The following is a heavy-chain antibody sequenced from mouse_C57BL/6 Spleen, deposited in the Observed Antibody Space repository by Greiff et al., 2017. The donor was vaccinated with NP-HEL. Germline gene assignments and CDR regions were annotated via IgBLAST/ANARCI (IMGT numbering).Heavy chain of an antibody. D-gene: IGHD1-1*01. CDR1: GFTFSDYY. CDR2: INYDGSST. J-gene: IGHJ1*03. V-gene: IGHV5-16*01. Sequence: EVKLMESEGGLVQPGSSMKLSCTASGFTFSDYYMAWVRQVPEKGLEWVANINYDGSSTYYLDSLKSRFIISRDNAKKILYLQMSSLKSEDTATYYCARVATSYGYFDVWGTGTTVTVSS. CDR3: ARVATSYGYFDV.